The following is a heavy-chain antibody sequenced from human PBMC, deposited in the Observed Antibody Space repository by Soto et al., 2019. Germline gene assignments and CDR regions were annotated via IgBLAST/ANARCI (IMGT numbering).Heavy chain of an antibody. Sequence: GGSLRLSCAASGFTFSSYAMHWVRQAPGKGLEWVAVISYDGSNKYYADSVKGRFTISRDNSKNTLYLQMNSLRAEDTAVYYCARDLGVPAGDYYYGMDVWGQGTTVTVSS. CDR1: GFTFSSYA. J-gene: IGHJ6*02. D-gene: IGHD2-2*01. CDR3: ARDLGVPAGDYYYGMDV. V-gene: IGHV3-30-3*01. CDR2: ISYDGSNK.